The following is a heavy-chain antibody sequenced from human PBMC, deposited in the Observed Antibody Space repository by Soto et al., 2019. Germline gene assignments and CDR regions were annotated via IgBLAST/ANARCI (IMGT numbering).Heavy chain of an antibody. CDR1: GYSFTNYW. V-gene: IGHV5-51*03. J-gene: IGHJ3*02. CDR2: IYPGDSRT. Sequence: EVQLVPSGAEVKKSGESLKISCKDSGYSFTNYWIAWVRQMPGKGLEWMGIIYPGDSRTRYSPSFQGPVTISVDKSISTVYLQWSSLQASDTAMYYCERDLDYGGNSKASDIWGQGTMVTVSS. D-gene: IGHD4-17*01. CDR3: ERDLDYGGNSKASDI.